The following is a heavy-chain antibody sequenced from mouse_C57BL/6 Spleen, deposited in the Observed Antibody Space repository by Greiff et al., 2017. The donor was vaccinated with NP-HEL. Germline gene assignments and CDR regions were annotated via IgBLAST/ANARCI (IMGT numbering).Heavy chain of an antibody. CDR1: GYTFTSYW. Sequence: QVQLQQPGAELVRPGSSVKLSCKASGYTFTSYWMHWVKQRPIQGLEWIGNIDPSDSETHYNQKFKDKATLTVDKSSSTAYMQLSSLTSEDSAVYYCARGSGDGYYLDYWGQGTTLTVSS. CDR2: IDPSDSET. D-gene: IGHD3-1*01. V-gene: IGHV1-52*01. J-gene: IGHJ2*01. CDR3: ARGSGDGYYLDY.